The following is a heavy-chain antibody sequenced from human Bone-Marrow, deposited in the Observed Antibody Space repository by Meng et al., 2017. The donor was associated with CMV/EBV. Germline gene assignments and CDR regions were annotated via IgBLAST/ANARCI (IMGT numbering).Heavy chain of an antibody. CDR3: ARSYYCSSTSCYGWFDP. CDR2: MNPNSGNT. Sequence: ASVKVSCKASGYTFTSYDINWVRQATGQGLEWMGWMNPNSGNTGYAQKFQGRVTMTRNTSISTAYMELSSLRSEDTAVYYCARSYYCSSTSCYGWFDPWGQGTLVTVSS. V-gene: IGHV1-8*01. J-gene: IGHJ5*02. CDR1: GYTFTSYD. D-gene: IGHD2-2*01.